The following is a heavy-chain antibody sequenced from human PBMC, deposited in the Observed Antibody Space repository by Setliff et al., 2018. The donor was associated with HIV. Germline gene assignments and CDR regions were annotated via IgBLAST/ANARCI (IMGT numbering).Heavy chain of an antibody. CDR1: GFTFSNNW. V-gene: IGHV3-7*05. CDR3: ARDRWFSNNWYSDY. J-gene: IGHJ4*02. Sequence: GGSLRLSCAASGFTFSNNWMAWVRLAPGKGLEWVANIKQDGSVKDYVDSVRGRFTISRDNAENSLFLQMTGLRPEDTAMYYCARDRWFSNNWYSDYWGQGTLVTVSS. CDR2: IKQDGSVK. D-gene: IGHD6-13*01.